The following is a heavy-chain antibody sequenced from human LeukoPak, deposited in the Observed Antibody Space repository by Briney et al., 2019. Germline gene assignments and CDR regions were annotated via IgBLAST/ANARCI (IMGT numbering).Heavy chain of an antibody. Sequence: PGRSLRLSCAASGFTFSSYAMHWVRQAPGKGLEWVAVISYDGSNKYYADSVKGRFTISRDNSKNTLYLQMNSLRAEDTAVYYCARDQYGSGSYDYWGQGTLVTVSS. D-gene: IGHD3-10*01. CDR3: ARDQYGSGSYDY. CDR2: ISYDGSNK. CDR1: GFTFSSYA. V-gene: IGHV3-30-3*01. J-gene: IGHJ4*02.